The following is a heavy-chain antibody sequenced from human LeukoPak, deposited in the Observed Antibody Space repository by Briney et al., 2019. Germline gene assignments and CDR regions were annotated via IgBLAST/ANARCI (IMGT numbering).Heavy chain of an antibody. CDR1: EFTFSTYW. V-gene: IGHV3-7*01. CDR2: IKHDGSEK. Sequence: GGSLRLSCAASEFTFSTYWMSWVRQAPGKGLEWVADIKHDGSEKYYVDSVKGRFTISRQNAKNSLFLQMNSLRAEDTAVYYCARHRSGGNPDDAFDFWGHGTMVTVSS. CDR3: ARHRSGGNPDDAFDF. D-gene: IGHD2-15*01. J-gene: IGHJ3*01.